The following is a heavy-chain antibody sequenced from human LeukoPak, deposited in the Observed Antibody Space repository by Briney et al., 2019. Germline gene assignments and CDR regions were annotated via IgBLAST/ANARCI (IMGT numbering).Heavy chain of an antibody. CDR2: IYIGGST. CDR1: GFSVSSRY. Sequence: PGGSLRLSCAASGFSVSSRYMSWVRQAPGKGLEWVSVIYIGGSTNNADSVKGRFTISRDNSKNTLYLQMNSLRAEDTAVYYCAKDRHSTTVRPRQDYWGQGTLVTVSS. J-gene: IGHJ4*02. V-gene: IGHV3-53*01. CDR3: AKDRHSTTVRPRQDY. D-gene: IGHD4-17*01.